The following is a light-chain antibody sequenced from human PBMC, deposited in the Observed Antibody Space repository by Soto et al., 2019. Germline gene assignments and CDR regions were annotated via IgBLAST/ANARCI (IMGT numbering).Light chain of an antibody. V-gene: IGLV1-40*01. J-gene: IGLJ1*01. Sequence: QSVLTQPPSVSGAPGQRVTISCTGSSSNIGAGYDVHWYQQLPGTAPKLLIYGNSNRPSGVPDRFSGSKSGTSASLAINGLKAEDEADYYCQSYDSSLSGFYVFGTGTKLTVL. CDR2: GNS. CDR3: QSYDSSLSGFYV. CDR1: SSNIGAGYD.